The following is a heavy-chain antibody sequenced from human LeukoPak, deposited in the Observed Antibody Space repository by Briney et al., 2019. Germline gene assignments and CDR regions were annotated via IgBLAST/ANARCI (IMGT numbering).Heavy chain of an antibody. CDR1: GYSFNTYW. J-gene: IGHJ4*02. Sequence: GESLKISCKGSGYSFNTYWIGWVRQMPGKGLEWMGIIYAGDFDTRYSPSFQGQVTMSVDKSINTAYLQWSSLRASDTAMYFCARRQGCSNTACPPDYWGQGTLVTVSS. D-gene: IGHD2-2*01. CDR3: ARRQGCSNTACPPDY. V-gene: IGHV5-51*01. CDR2: IYAGDFDT.